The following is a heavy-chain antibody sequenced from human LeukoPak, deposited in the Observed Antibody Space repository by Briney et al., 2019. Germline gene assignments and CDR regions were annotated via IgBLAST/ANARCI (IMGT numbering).Heavy chain of an antibody. J-gene: IGHJ5*02. Sequence: AETLCLTCTASGGSISGYYWSWIRQPPGKGLECIGCIYTSGSTNYNASLKSRVTISVDTSKNQFSLKLSSVTGADTAVYYCARLFGLSYGETWFDPWRQETLVRVPS. CDR2: IYTSGST. CDR3: ARLFGLSYGETWFDP. D-gene: IGHD5-18*01. V-gene: IGHV4-4*09. CDR1: GGSISGYY.